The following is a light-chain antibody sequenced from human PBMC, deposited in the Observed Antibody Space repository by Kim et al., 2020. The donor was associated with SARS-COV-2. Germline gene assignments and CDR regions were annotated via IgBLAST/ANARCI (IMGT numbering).Light chain of an antibody. CDR3: QQSYSTLWT. J-gene: IGKJ1*01. Sequence: ASLGDRVTITCRASQSINKYLNWYQQKPGKAPKLLIYAASSLQSGVPSRFSGSGSGTNFILTISSLQPEDSATYFCQQSYSTLWTFGQGTKVDIK. CDR2: AAS. CDR1: QSINKY. V-gene: IGKV1-39*01.